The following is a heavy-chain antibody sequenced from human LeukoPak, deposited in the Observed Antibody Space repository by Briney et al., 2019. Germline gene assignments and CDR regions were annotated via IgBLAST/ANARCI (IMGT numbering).Heavy chain of an antibody. D-gene: IGHD3-16*01. CDR1: GYTFTSYG. V-gene: IGHV1-18*01. CDR2: ISAYNGNT. CDR3: ARDVGRSYDLDY. Sequence: GASVKVSCKASGYTFTSYGISWVRQAPGQGLEWMGWISAYNGNTDYAQSLQGRVTMTIDTSTSTVYMELRSLRSDDTAVYYCARDVGRSYDLDYWGQGTLVIVSS. J-gene: IGHJ4*02.